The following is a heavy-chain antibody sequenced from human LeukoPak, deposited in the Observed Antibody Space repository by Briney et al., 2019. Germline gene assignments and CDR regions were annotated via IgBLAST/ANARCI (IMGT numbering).Heavy chain of an antibody. CDR3: ARVRVFIAPGQKRWHYFDY. CDR2: INHSGST. V-gene: IGHV4-34*01. D-gene: IGHD6-19*01. J-gene: IGHJ4*02. Sequence: TSETLSLTCAVYGGSFSGYYWSWIRQPPGKGLEWIGEINHSGSTNYNPSLKSRVTISVDTSKNQFSLKLSSVTAADTAVYYCARVRVFIAPGQKRWHYFDYWGQGTLVTVSS. CDR1: GGSFSGYY.